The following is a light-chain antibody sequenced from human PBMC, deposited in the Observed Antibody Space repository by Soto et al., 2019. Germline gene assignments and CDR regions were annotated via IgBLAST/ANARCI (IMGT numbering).Light chain of an antibody. CDR2: WAS. Sequence: DFVMTQTPDSLAVSLGERATINCKSSPSVLSSSNNKNYLAWYQQKPGQPPKLLIYWASTRDSGVPDRFSGSGSGTDFSLTIRRLQAEDVAVYYCQQYYSTPYTFGQGTKLEIK. J-gene: IGKJ2*01. V-gene: IGKV4-1*01. CDR1: PSVLSSSNNKNY. CDR3: QQYYSTPYT.